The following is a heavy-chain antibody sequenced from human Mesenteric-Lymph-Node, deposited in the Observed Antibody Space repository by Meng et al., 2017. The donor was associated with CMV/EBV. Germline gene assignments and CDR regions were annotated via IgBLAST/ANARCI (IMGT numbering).Heavy chain of an antibody. Sequence: GESLKISCAASGFTFSSYWMHWVRQAPGKGLEWVSYISSSSSTIYYADSVKGRFTISRDNAKNSLYLQMNSLRAEDTAVYYCAATRARDSSRYDYWGQGTLVTVSS. CDR1: GFTFSSYW. V-gene: IGHV3-48*04. CDR3: AATRARDSSRYDY. CDR2: ISSSSSTI. D-gene: IGHD6-13*01. J-gene: IGHJ4*02.